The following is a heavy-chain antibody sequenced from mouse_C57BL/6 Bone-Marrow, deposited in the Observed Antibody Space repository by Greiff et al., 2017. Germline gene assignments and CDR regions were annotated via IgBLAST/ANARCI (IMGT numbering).Heavy chain of an antibody. CDR1: GFTFSSYA. CDR2: ISDGGSYT. V-gene: IGHV5-4*03. Sequence: EVNVVESGGGLVKPGGSLKLSCAASGFTFSSYAMSWVRQTPEKRLEWVATISDGGSYTYYPDNVKGRFTISRDNAKNNLYLQMSHLKSEDTAMYYCARKGRNSAWFAYWGQGTLVTVSA. CDR3: ARKGRNSAWFAY. J-gene: IGHJ3*01.